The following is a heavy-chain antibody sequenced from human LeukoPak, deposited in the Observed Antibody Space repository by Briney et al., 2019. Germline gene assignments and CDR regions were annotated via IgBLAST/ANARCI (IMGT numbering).Heavy chain of an antibody. Sequence: SQTLSLTCTVSGGSISSGGYYWSGIRQHPGKGLEWIGYIYYSGSTYYNPSLKSRVTISVDTSKNQFSLKLSSVTAADTAVYYCARLPYDSSGYYPGDDYWGQGTLVTVSS. CDR3: ARLPYDSSGYYPGDDY. V-gene: IGHV4-31*03. D-gene: IGHD3-22*01. J-gene: IGHJ4*02. CDR1: GGSISSGGYY. CDR2: IYYSGST.